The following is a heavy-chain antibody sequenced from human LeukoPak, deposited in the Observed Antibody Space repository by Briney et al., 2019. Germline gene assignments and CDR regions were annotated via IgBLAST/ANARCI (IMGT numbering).Heavy chain of an antibody. CDR1: GYTFTVCY. CDR3: ARVNYYYGSGSYSCYYGMDV. D-gene: IGHD3-10*01. Sequence: GASVNLSCRASGYTFTVCYRHWVRNAPRQGLEWMGWINPHSGGTGRAHKFQGWVTLARDTSIGTAYMELSRLTSDDTAVYYCARVNYYYGSGSYSCYYGMDVWGQGTTVTVSS. CDR2: INPHSGGT. J-gene: IGHJ6*02. V-gene: IGHV1-2*04.